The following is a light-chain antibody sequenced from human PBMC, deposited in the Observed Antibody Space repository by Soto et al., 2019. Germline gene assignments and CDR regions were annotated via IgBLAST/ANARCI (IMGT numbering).Light chain of an antibody. V-gene: IGLV2-14*01. Sequence: SALTQPASVSGGPGHSIAVSSAGNRAHVGGYDYVSWYQQQPDKAPKLMIYEVTKRPSGVSNRFSGSKSGNTASLTISGLEAEDEADYYCSSHTSGNTRVFGTGTKVTV. CDR3: SSHTSGNTRV. J-gene: IGLJ1*01. CDR2: EVT. CDR1: RAHVGGYDY.